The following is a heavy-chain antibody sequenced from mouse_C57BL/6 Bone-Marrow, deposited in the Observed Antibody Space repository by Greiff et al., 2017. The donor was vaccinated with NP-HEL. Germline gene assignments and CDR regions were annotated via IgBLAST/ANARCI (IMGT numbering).Heavy chain of an antibody. CDR2: IYPGSGST. D-gene: IGHD1-1*01. Sequence: QVQLQQSGAELVKPGASVKMSCKASGYTFTSYWITWVKQRPGQGLEWIGDIYPGSGSTNYNEKFKSKATLTVDTSSSTAYMQLISLTSEDSAVYYCASSLYWYFDVWGTGTTVTVSS. CDR1: GYTFTSYW. CDR3: ASSLYWYFDV. J-gene: IGHJ1*03. V-gene: IGHV1-55*01.